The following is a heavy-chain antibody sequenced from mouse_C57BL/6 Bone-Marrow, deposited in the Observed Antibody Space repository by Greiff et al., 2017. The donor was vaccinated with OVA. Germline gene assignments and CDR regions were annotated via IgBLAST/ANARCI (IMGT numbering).Heavy chain of an antibody. J-gene: IGHJ2*01. CDR1: GYTFTDYN. CDR2: INPNNGGT. V-gene: IGHV1-18*01. Sequence: EVQLQQSGPELVKPGASVKIPCKASGYTFTDYNMDWVKQSHGKSLEWIGDINPNNGGTIYNQKFKGKATLTVDKSSSTAYMELRSLTSEDTAVYYCARGIYDGSPYYFDYWGQGTTLTVSS. CDR3: ARGIYDGSPYYFDY. D-gene: IGHD2-3*01.